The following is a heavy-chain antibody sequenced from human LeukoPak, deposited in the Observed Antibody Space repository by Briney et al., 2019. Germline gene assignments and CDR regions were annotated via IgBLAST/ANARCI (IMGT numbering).Heavy chain of an antibody. J-gene: IGHJ4*02. D-gene: IGHD3-22*01. CDR3: ARGDSSGYYFDY. V-gene: IGHV3-33*01. CDR1: GFTFSSYG. CDR2: IWYDGSNK. Sequence: PGGSLRLSCAASGFTFSSYGMHWVRQAPGKGLEWVAAIWYDGSNKYYADSVKGRFTISRDNSKNTLYLQMNSLRAEDTAVYYCARGDSSGYYFDYWGQGTLVTVSS.